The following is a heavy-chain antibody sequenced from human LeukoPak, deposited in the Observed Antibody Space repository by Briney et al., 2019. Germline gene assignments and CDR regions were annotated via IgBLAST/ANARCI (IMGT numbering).Heavy chain of an antibody. CDR2: IKQDGSEK. D-gene: IGHD2-15*01. CDR3: ARVSHCSGGSCYPSYFYYMDV. V-gene: IGHV3-7*01. Sequence: GGSLRLSCAASGFTFRNYWMSWVRQAPGKGLEWVANIKQDGSEKYYVDSVKGRFTISRDNAKNSLYLQMNSLRVEDTAMYYCARVSHCSGGSCYPSYFYYMDVWGKGTTVTVSS. CDR1: GFTFRNYW. J-gene: IGHJ6*03.